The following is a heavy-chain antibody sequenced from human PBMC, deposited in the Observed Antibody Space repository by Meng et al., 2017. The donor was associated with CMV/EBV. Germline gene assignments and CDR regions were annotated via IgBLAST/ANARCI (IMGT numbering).Heavy chain of an antibody. CDR2: INPNSGGT. J-gene: IGHJ6*02. Sequence: ASVKVSCKASGYTFTGYYMHWVRQAPGQGLEWMGWINPNSGGTNYAQKFQGRVTMTGDTSISTAYMELSRLRSDDTAVYYCAIEKGVAGKDYYYGMDVWGQGTTVTVSS. CDR3: AIEKGVAGKDYYYGMDV. CDR1: GYTFTGYY. D-gene: IGHD6-19*01. V-gene: IGHV1-2*02.